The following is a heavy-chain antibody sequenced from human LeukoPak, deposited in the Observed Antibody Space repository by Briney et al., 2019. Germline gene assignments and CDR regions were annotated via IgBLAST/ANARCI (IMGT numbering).Heavy chain of an antibody. V-gene: IGHV3-48*03. CDR2: IGSSGTTI. CDR3: ARSSVDSIGYYYYFDY. J-gene: IGHJ4*02. D-gene: IGHD3-22*01. CDR1: GFPFSIYE. Sequence: PGGSLRLSCAVSGFPFSIYEMYWVRQAPGKGLEWVSNIGSSGTTIYYADSVKGRFSISRDNAKNSLYLQMNSLRAEDTAVYYCARSSVDSIGYYYYFDYWGQGTLVTVSS.